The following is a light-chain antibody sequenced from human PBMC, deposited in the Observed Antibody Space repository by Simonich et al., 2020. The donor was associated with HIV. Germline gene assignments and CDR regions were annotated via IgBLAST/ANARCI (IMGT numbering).Light chain of an antibody. CDR3: CSYAGSSTLV. CDR2: EGN. Sequence: QSALTQPASVSGSPGQSITISCAGTSSDVGSYNLVPCYQKHPGKAPKLMIYEGNKRPSGVSKRFSGSKAGNPASLTISGLQAEDEADYYCCSYAGSSTLVFGGGTKLTVL. V-gene: IGLV2-23*01. CDR1: SSDVGSYNL. J-gene: IGLJ3*02.